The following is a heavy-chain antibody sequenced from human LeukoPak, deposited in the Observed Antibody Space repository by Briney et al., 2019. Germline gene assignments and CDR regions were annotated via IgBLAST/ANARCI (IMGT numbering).Heavy chain of an antibody. J-gene: IGHJ1*01. V-gene: IGHV3-48*03. CDR1: GFTSTPSE. D-gene: IGHD2-15*01. Sequence: GGSLRLSCAASGFTSTPSELNWVRQAPGKGLEWISYISHTGSLTYYADSVKGRFTISRDNAKNFLYLQMNSLRVEDTGIYYCSSYCSGGTCYGYFNHWGQGTLVSVSS. CDR3: SSYCSGGTCYGYFNH. CDR2: ISHTGSLT.